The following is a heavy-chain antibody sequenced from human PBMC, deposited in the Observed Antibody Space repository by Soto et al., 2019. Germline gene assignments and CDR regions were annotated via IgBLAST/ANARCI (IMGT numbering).Heavy chain of an antibody. Sequence: QVQLQESCPGLVKPSETLSLTCTVSGDSMNPYYWSWIRQPPGKGLEWIGYIYFSGSTNFNPSLKSRVTLSLDTSKRQFFLKLTSVTAADTAVYYCARAWAVPGSHWGDWGRGTLVTVSS. V-gene: IGHV4-59*01. J-gene: IGHJ4*02. CDR1: GDSMNPYY. D-gene: IGHD6-19*01. CDR3: ARAWAVPGSHWGD. CDR2: IYFSGST.